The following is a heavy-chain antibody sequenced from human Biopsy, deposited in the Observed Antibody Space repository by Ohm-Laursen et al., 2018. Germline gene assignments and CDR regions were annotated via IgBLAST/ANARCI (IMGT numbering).Heavy chain of an antibody. CDR3: AHSAGSDGFNVDFDY. J-gene: IGHJ4*02. CDR2: VYWDDDK. Sequence: TQTLTLTCTFSGFSLNTGGVGVGWIRQPPGKALQWLALVYWDDDKRYSPTLKNRLTITRDTSQNQVVPTMTNMEPVDTGTYYCAHSAGSDGFNVDFDYWGQGTLVTVPS. V-gene: IGHV2-5*02. D-gene: IGHD5-24*01. CDR1: GFSLNTGGVG.